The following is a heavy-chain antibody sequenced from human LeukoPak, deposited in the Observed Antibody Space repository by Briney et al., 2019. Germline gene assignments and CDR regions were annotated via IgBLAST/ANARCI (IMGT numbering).Heavy chain of an antibody. CDR2: INWNGGST. V-gene: IGHV3-20*04. J-gene: IGHJ3*02. D-gene: IGHD5-12*01. Sequence: RPGGSLRLSCAAAGFTFDDYGMSWVRQAPGKGLEWASGINWNGGSTGYADSVKGRFTISRDNAKDFLYLQMNSLRAEDTALYYCARAGGSDAFDIWGQGTMVTVSS. CDR1: GFTFDDYG. CDR3: ARAGGSDAFDI.